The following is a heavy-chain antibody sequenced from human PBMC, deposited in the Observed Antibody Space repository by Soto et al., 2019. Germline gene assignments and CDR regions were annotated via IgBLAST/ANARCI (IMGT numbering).Heavy chain of an antibody. J-gene: IGHJ4*02. CDR1: GFSFSTHA. V-gene: IGHV3-21*01. CDR3: ARQEIVIGVVVVAATVFDS. D-gene: IGHD2-15*01. Sequence: GGSLRLSCSASGFSFSTHAMAWVRQALGKGLEWVSSISPDGNYIYYADSMKGRFTVSRDNAKDSLYLQMNSLRAEETAVHYCARQEIVIGVVVVAATVFDSWGQGTLVTVSS. CDR2: ISPDGNYI.